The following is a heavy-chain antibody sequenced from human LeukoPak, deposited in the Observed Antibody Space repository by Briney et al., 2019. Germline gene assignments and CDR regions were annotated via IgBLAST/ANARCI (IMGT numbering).Heavy chain of an antibody. CDR1: GFTFSSYA. J-gene: IGHJ4*02. CDR2: ISGSGGST. D-gene: IGHD3-22*01. Sequence: GGSLRLSCAASGFTFSSYAMSWVRQAPGKGLEWASAISGSGGSTYYADSVKGRFTISRDNSKNTLYLQMNSLRAEDTAVYYCAKGRGYDSSGYREYYFDYWGQGTLVTVSS. V-gene: IGHV3-23*01. CDR3: AKGRGYDSSGYREYYFDY.